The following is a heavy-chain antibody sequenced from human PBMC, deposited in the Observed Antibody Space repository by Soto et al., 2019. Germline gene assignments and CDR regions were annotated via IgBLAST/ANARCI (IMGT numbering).Heavy chain of an antibody. CDR2: ISGSGDAI. J-gene: IGHJ4*02. CDR1: GFTFSSYE. D-gene: IGHD1-26*01. Sequence: GGSLRLSCAASGFTFSSYEMNWVRQAPGKGLEWVSYISGSGDAIYYADSVKGRFTVSRDNAKKSLYLQMHSLRAEDTAVYYCARDFGIVGALPDYWGQGTLVSVSS. CDR3: ARDFGIVGALPDY. V-gene: IGHV3-48*03.